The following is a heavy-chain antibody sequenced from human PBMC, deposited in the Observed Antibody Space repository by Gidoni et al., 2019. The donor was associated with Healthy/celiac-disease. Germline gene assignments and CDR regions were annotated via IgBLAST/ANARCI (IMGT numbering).Heavy chain of an antibody. CDR1: GFTFSNAW. V-gene: IGHV3-15*01. J-gene: IGHJ6*02. Sequence: EVQLVESGGGLVKPGGSLRLSCAASGFTFSNAWMSWVRQAPGKGLEWVGRIKSKTDGGTTDYAAPVKGRFTISRDDSKNTLYLQMNSLKTEDTAVYYCTTAELELREDYYYYGMDVWGQGTTVTVSS. CDR2: IKSKTDGGTT. D-gene: IGHD1-7*01. CDR3: TTAELELREDYYYYGMDV.